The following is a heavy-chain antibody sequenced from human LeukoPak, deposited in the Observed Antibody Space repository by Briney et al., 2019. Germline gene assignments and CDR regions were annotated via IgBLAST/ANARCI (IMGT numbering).Heavy chain of an antibody. CDR1: GGTFSSYA. CDR2: IIPIFGTA. V-gene: IGHV1-69*06. D-gene: IGHD5-12*01. J-gene: IGHJ4*02. Sequence: SVKVSCKASGGTFSSYAISWVRQAPGQGLEWRGGIIPIFGTANYAQKFQGRVTITADKSTSTAYMELGSLRSEDTAVYYCARVSYSGYDSLGGYFDYWGQGTLVTVSS. CDR3: ARVSYSGYDSLGGYFDY.